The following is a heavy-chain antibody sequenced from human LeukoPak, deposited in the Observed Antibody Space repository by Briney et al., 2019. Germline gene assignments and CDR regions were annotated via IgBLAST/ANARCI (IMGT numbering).Heavy chain of an antibody. CDR3: ARESQIRYYYDRSGYYYGALDY. Sequence: ASVKVSCKASGYTFTNYGISWVRQAPGQGLEWMGWINGYNGHPNYAEKLQGRVTMTTDTSTSTAYMELRSLRSDDTAVFYCARESQIRYYYDRSGYYYGALDYCGQGSLVTVSS. D-gene: IGHD3-22*01. CDR1: GYTFTNYG. J-gene: IGHJ4*02. V-gene: IGHV1-18*01. CDR2: INGYNGHP.